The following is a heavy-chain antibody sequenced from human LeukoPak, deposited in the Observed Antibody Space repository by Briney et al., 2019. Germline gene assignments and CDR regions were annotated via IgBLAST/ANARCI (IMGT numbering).Heavy chain of an antibody. Sequence: GGSLRLSCEASGFTFTSYSMNWVRQAPGKGLEWVSSISSSSSYIYYADSVKGRFTISRDNAKNSLFLQMNSLRAEDTAVYYCARGGGYGSGSHYYFDYWGQGTVVTVSS. CDR3: ARGGGYGSGSHYYFDY. D-gene: IGHD3-10*01. J-gene: IGHJ4*02. CDR2: ISSSSSYI. CDR1: GFTFTSYS. V-gene: IGHV3-21*01.